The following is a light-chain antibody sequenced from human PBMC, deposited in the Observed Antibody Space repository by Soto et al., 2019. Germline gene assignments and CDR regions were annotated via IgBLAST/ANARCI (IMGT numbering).Light chain of an antibody. V-gene: IGKV1-39*01. CDR3: QQSDTTPVYS. CDR1: QNIIFD. CDR2: AAS. Sequence: DIQMPQSPSSLSASVGDRVTITCRASQNIIFDLNWYQQKPGKAPKLLIYAASNLQSGVPSMFSGSGSGTDFTLTISSLQPEDFATYFCQQSDTTPVYSVGQGTKVDIK. J-gene: IGKJ2*01.